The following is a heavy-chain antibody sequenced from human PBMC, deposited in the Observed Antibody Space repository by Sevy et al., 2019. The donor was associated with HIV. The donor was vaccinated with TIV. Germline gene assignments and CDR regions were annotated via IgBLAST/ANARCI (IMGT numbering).Heavy chain of an antibody. CDR2: IKQDGSEK. V-gene: IGHV3-7*01. CDR1: GFTFSSYW. J-gene: IGHJ6*02. CDR3: ARGAARGTATVRFYYYGMDV. D-gene: IGHD5-18*01. Sequence: GGSLRLSCAASGFTFSSYWITWVRQAPGKGLEWVANIKQDGSEKYYVSSVKGRFTISRDNAKKSLYLQMNSLRAEDTAVYYCARGAARGTATVRFYYYGMDVWGQGTTVTVSS.